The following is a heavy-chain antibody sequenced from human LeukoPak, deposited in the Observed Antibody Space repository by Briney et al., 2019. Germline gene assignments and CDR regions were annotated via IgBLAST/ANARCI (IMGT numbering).Heavy chain of an antibody. D-gene: IGHD6-13*01. J-gene: IGHJ5*02. CDR1: GGSTSSYY. Sequence: SQTLSLTCTVSGGSTSSYYWSWIRQPPGKGLEWIGYIYYSGSTNYNPSLKSRVTISVDTSKNQFSLKLSSATAADTAVYYCASGSPNWFDPWGQGTLVSVSS. V-gene: IGHV4-59*01. CDR3: ASGSPNWFDP. CDR2: IYYSGST.